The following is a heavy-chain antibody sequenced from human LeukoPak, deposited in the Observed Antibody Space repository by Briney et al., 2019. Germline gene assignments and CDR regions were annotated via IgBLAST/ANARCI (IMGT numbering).Heavy chain of an antibody. V-gene: IGHV3-30-3*01. CDR3: ARGVEDYYDSSGFRRDYYYGMDV. CDR2: ISYDGSNK. Sequence: GGSLRLSCAASGFTFGSYAMHWVRQAPGKGLEWVAVISYDGSNKYYADSVKGRFTISRDNSKNTLYLQMNSLRAEDTAVYYCARGVEDYYDSSGFRRDYYYGMDVWGQGTTVTVSS. D-gene: IGHD3-22*01. CDR1: GFTFGSYA. J-gene: IGHJ6*02.